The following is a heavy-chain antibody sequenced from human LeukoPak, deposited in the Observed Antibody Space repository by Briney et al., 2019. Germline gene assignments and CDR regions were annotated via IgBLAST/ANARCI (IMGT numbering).Heavy chain of an antibody. V-gene: IGHV3-23*01. CDR2: ISGSGGST. D-gene: IGHD2-2*01. CDR3: AKSPQDIVVVPAAMWCDY. Sequence: GGSLRLSCAASGFTFSSYAMSWVRQAPGKGLEWVSAISGSGGSTYYADSVKGRFTITRDNSKNTLYLQMNSLRAEDTAVYYCAKSPQDIVVVPAAMWCDYWGQGTLVTVSS. J-gene: IGHJ4*02. CDR1: GFTFSSYA.